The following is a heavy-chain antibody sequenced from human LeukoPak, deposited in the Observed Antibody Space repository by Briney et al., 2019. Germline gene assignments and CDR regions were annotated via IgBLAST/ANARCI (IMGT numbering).Heavy chain of an antibody. D-gene: IGHD5-12*01. Sequence: GESLRLSCAASGFTFSRYWIHWVRQAPGKGLEWVSRINPDGSTTTYADSVKGRFTISRDNAKNTVYLQMNSLRAEDTAVYYCARVLSGSWHWFDPWGQGTLVTVSS. CDR2: INPDGSTT. CDR3: ARVLSGSWHWFDP. CDR1: GFTFSRYW. J-gene: IGHJ5*02. V-gene: IGHV3-74*01.